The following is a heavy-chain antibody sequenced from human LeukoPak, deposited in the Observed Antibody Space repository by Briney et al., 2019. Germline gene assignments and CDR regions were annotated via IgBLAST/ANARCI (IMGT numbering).Heavy chain of an antibody. Sequence: SVKVSCKASGGTFSKYTISWVRQRPGQGLEWMGGITPLFGTADYAQKFQGRVTITADESTSTAYMELSSLRSEDTAVYYCASLRDIVVVPAAPFDPWGQGTLVTVSS. CDR2: ITPLFGTA. V-gene: IGHV1-69*13. D-gene: IGHD2-2*01. J-gene: IGHJ5*02. CDR3: ASLRDIVVVPAAPFDP. CDR1: GGTFSKYT.